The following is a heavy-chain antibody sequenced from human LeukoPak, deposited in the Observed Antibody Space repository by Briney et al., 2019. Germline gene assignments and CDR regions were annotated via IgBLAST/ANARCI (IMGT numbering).Heavy chain of an antibody. CDR1: GYTLTELS. Sequence: SVKVSCKVSGYTLTELSMHWVRQAPGKGLEGMGGFDPEDDETIYAQEFQGRVTMTEDTSTDTAYMELSSLRSEDTAVYYCATNLAARPSFFDYWGQGTLVTVSS. D-gene: IGHD6-6*01. V-gene: IGHV1-24*01. CDR2: FDPEDDET. J-gene: IGHJ4*02. CDR3: ATNLAARPSFFDY.